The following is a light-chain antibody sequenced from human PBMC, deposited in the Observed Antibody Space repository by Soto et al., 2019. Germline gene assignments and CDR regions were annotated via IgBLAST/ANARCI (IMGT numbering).Light chain of an antibody. V-gene: IGKV1-27*01. CDR1: QGIIDY. CDR3: QKYNTAPQT. Sequence: DIQMTQSPSSLSANVGDRVTITCQASQGIIDYVAWFQQKPGKAPKLLIYAASTPQSGVPSRFSGSGSGTDFTLTISSLQPEDVATYYCQKYNTAPQTFGQGTKVEIK. J-gene: IGKJ1*01. CDR2: AAS.